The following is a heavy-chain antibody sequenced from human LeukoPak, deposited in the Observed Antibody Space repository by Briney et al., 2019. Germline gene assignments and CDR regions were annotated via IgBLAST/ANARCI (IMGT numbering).Heavy chain of an antibody. V-gene: IGHV1-69*05. CDR1: GGTFSSYA. D-gene: IGHD3-10*01. CDR3: ATPYYYGSGSLPCVY. Sequence: ASVKVSCKASGGTFSSYAISWVRQAPGQGLGWMGGIIPIFGTANYAQKFQGRVTITTDESTSTAYMELSSLRSEDTAVYYCATPYYYGSGSLPCVYWGQGTLVTVSS. J-gene: IGHJ4*02. CDR2: IIPIFGTA.